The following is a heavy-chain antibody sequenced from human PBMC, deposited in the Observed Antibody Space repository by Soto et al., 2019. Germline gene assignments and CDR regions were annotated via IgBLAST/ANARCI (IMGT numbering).Heavy chain of an antibody. D-gene: IGHD6-6*01. J-gene: IGHJ4*02. V-gene: IGHV2-5*02. CDR3: AHSRPPRLLDY. Sequence: QITLKESGPTLVKPTQTLTLTCTFSGFSLSTSGVGVGWIRQPPGKALEWLALIYWDDDKRYSPSLNSRLTITKDTSKNQVVLTITNMDPVDTATYYCAHSRPPRLLDYWGQGTLVTVSS. CDR1: GFSLSTSGVG. CDR2: IYWDDDK.